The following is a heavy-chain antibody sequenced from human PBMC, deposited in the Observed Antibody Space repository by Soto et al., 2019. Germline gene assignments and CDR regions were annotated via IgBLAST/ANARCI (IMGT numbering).Heavy chain of an antibody. CDR2: INWNGGST. CDR1: GFTFDDYG. J-gene: IGHJ5*02. V-gene: IGHV3-20*04. CDR3: AREAGSLGSSWFRFTAGWFDP. Sequence: GGSLRLSCAASGFTFDDYGMSWVRQAPGKGLEWVSGINWNGGSTGYADSVKGRFTISRDNAKNSLYLQMNSLRAEDTALYYCAREAGSLGSSWFRFTAGWFDPWGQGTLVTVSS. D-gene: IGHD6-13*01.